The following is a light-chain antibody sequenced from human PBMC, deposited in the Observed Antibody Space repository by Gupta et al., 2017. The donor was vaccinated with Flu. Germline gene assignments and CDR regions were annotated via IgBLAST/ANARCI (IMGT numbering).Light chain of an antibody. J-gene: IGKJ4*01. V-gene: IGKV1D-12*01. CDR1: QSIRNL. CDR2: LAS. Sequence: DIQMTQSPSSVSASVGDRVTITCRASQSIRNLLAWYQQEPGKAPKLLLYLASRLQGGVSSRFSGSGSGTDFTLTISSLQPEDFATYYCQQTNSYPHTFGGGTKVEIK. CDR3: QQTNSYPHT.